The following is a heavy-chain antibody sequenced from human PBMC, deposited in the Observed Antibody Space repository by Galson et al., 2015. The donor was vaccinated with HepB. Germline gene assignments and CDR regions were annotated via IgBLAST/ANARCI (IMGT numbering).Heavy chain of an antibody. J-gene: IGHJ4*02. Sequence: SVKVSCKASGYTFTSNGLSWVRQAPGKGLEWIGWISTNSGKTNYAQKFQGRVTLTTDTSTTTAYMELRSLRSDDTAVYYCARDRMHSLDYWGQGTLVAGSA. CDR3: ARDRMHSLDY. CDR2: ISTNSGKT. D-gene: IGHD2-15*01. V-gene: IGHV1-18*04. CDR1: GYTFTSNG.